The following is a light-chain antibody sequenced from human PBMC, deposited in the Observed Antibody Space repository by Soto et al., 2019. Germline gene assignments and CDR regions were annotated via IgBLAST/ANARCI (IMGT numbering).Light chain of an antibody. CDR2: GAS. CDR1: QSVSSNY. V-gene: IGKV3-20*01. Sequence: EIVLTQSPGTLSLAPGEGATLSCRASQSVSSNYLAWYQQKSGQAPRLLIYGASSRATGIPDRFSGSGSGTDFTLTISRLEPEDFAVYYCQQYGGSPRTFGQGTKLEIK. CDR3: QQYGGSPRT. J-gene: IGKJ1*01.